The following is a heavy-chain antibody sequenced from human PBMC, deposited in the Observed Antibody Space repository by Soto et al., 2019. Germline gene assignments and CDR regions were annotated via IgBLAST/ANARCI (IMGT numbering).Heavy chain of an antibody. CDR3: TSYAAPGYCSGGSCYFAEYYYYMDV. Sequence: GGSLRLSCAASGFTFGDYSMSLFRQAPEEGLEWGWFIRSRAYGGTTEYAASVKGRFTISRDDSKSIAYLQMNSLKTEDTAVYYCTSYAAPGYCSGGSCYFAEYYYYMDVWGKGTTVTVSS. V-gene: IGHV3-49*03. CDR1: GFTFGDYS. CDR2: IRSRAYGGTT. J-gene: IGHJ6*03. D-gene: IGHD2-15*01.